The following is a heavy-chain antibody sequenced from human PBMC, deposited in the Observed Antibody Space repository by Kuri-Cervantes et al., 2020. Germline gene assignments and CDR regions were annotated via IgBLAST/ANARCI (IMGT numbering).Heavy chain of an antibody. Sequence: GESLKISCAASGFTFSSYGMHWVRQAPGKGLEWVSTIIGSGAVTFYADSVKGRFAISRDNSKNTLYLQMNSLRAEDTAVYYCAKDRGGYYDSSGPFDYWGQGTLVTVSS. CDR2: IIGSGAVT. CDR1: GFTFSSYG. CDR3: AKDRGGYYDSSGPFDY. V-gene: IGHV3-23*01. D-gene: IGHD3-22*01. J-gene: IGHJ4*02.